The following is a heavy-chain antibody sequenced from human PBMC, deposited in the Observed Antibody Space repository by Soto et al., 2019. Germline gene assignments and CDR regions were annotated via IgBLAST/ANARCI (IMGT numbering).Heavy chain of an antibody. D-gene: IGHD3-22*01. V-gene: IGHV1-58*01. CDR2: IVVGSGNT. Sequence: SVKVSCKASGFTFTSSAVQWVREARGQRLEWIGWIVVGSGNTNYAQKFQERVTITRDMSTSTAYMELSSLRSEDTAVYYCVQGGYYSRGAFDIWGQGTMVTVSS. J-gene: IGHJ3*02. CDR3: VQGGYYSRGAFDI. CDR1: GFTFTSSA.